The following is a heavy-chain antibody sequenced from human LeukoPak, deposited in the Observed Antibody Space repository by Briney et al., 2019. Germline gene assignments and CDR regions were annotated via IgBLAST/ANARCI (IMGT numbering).Heavy chain of an antibody. V-gene: IGHV5-51*01. CDR1: GYSFTSYW. J-gene: IGHJ3*02. CDR3: ARALSDYYDSSSLNAFDI. CDR2: IYPGDSDT. Sequence: GESLKISCKGSGYSFTSYWIGWVRQMPGKGLEWMGIIYPGDSDTRYSPSFQGQVTISADKSISTAYLQWSSLKASDTAMYYCARALSDYYDSSSLNAFDIWGQGTMVTVSS. D-gene: IGHD3-22*01.